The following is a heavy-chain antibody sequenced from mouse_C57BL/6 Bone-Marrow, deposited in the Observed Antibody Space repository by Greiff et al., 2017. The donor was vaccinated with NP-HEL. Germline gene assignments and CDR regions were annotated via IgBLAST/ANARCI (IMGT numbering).Heavy chain of an antibody. Sequence: VQLQQSGPVLVKPGASVKMSCKASGYTFTDYYMNWVKQSHGKSLEWIGVINPYNGGTSYNQKFKGKATLTVDKSSSTAYMELNSLTSEDSAVYYCARGTGTAMDYWGQGTSVTVSS. CDR3: ARGTGTAMDY. J-gene: IGHJ4*01. CDR1: GYTFTDYY. D-gene: IGHD4-1*01. CDR2: INPYNGGT. V-gene: IGHV1-19*01.